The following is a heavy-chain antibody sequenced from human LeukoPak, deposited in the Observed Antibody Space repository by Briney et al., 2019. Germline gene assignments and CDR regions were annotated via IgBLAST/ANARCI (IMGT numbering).Heavy chain of an antibody. V-gene: IGHV1-18*01. CDR1: GYTFTSYG. CDR2: ISAYNGNT. CDR3: ARYSSGWHYYYYYMDV. J-gene: IGHJ6*03. D-gene: IGHD6-19*01. Sequence: ASVKVSCKASGYTFTSYGISWVRQAPGQGLEWMGWISAYNGNTNYAQKLQGRVTMTTDTSTSTAYMELRSLRSDDTAVYYCARYSSGWHYYYYYMDVWGKGTTVTISS.